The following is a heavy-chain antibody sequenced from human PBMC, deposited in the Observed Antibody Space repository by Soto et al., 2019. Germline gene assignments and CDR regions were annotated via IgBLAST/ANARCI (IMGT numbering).Heavy chain of an antibody. Sequence: PSQTLSLTCAISGDSDSSNSAAWKWIRQSPSRGLEWLGRTYYRSKWYNDYAVSVKSRITINPDTSKNQFSLQLNSVTPEDTAVYYCARDLIAAAGTARLSFDYWGQGTLVTVSS. CDR3: ARDLIAAAGTARLSFDY. D-gene: IGHD6-13*01. CDR1: GDSDSSNSAA. J-gene: IGHJ4*02. V-gene: IGHV6-1*01. CDR2: TYYRSKWYN.